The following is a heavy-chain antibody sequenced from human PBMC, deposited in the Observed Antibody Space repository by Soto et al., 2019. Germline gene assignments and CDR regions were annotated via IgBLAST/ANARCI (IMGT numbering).Heavy chain of an antibody. J-gene: IGHJ6*02. CDR2: INTANGNT. D-gene: IGHD6-13*01. V-gene: IGHV1-3*05. CDR1: GYTFTSYV. CDR3: ARDGSAALGDHGMDV. Sequence: QVQLVQSGAEDKKPGASVKVSFKASGYTFTSYVMHWVRQAPGQRLEWMGWINTANGNTKYSQKFQDRVTISRDTSESKDYMELSSLRSGDTAAYYCARDGSAALGDHGMDVWGQGTTVTVSS.